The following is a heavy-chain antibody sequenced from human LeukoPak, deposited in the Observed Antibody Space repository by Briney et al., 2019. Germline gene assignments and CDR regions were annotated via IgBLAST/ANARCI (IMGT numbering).Heavy chain of an antibody. D-gene: IGHD2-15*01. J-gene: IGHJ5*02. CDR2: IIPIFGTA. V-gene: IGHV1-69*06. CDR3: ARGNCSGGSCRKRPYNNWFDP. CDR1: GGTFSSYA. Sequence: SVKVSCKVSGGTFSSYAISWVRQAPGQGLEWMGGIIPIFGTANYAQKFQGRVTITADKSTSTAYMELSSLRSEDTAVYYCARGNCSGGSCRKRPYNNWFDPWGQGTLVTVSS.